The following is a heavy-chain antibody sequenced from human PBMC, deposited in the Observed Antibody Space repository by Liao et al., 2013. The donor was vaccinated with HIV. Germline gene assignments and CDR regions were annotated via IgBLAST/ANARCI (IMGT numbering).Heavy chain of an antibody. Sequence: QVQLQESGPGLVKPSETLSLTCTVSGASISSYYWSWIRQPAGKGLEWIGRLYTSGSTNYNPSLRSRVTMSFDTSKNQFSLKLASVTAADTALYYCARTSSGFGLGHWYFDLWGRGTLVTVSS. D-gene: IGHD3/OR15-3a*01. J-gene: IGHJ2*01. CDR3: ARTSSGFGLGHWYFDL. V-gene: IGHV4-4*07. CDR1: GASISSYY. CDR2: LYTSGST.